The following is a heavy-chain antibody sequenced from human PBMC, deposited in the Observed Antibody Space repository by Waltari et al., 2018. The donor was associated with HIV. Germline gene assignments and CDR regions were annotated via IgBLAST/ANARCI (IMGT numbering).Heavy chain of an antibody. D-gene: IGHD6-19*01. Sequence: EVQLVESGGGLVKPGGSLRLSCAATGFIFSRYSMNWVRQAPGKGREWVASISSRSTYKYYADSVKGRFTISRDNAQNSLYLQMSGLRAEDTALYYCTRGADTLSSGSHDYWGQGTLVTVSS. CDR2: ISSRSTYK. CDR1: GFIFSRYS. CDR3: TRGADTLSSGSHDY. J-gene: IGHJ4*02. V-gene: IGHV3-21*02.